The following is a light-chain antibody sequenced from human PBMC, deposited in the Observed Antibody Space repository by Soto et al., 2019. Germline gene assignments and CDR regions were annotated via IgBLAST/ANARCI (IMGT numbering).Light chain of an antibody. CDR2: GAS. CDR3: HQYGRSPWT. CDR1: QSITSTY. Sequence: EVVLTQSPGTLSLSRGERATLSCRASQSITSTYLAWYQQKPGQAPRLLIYGASSRATGIPDRFSGSGSGTDFTLTISRVEPEDFAVYYCHQYGRSPWTLGQGTKVDIK. V-gene: IGKV3-20*01. J-gene: IGKJ1*01.